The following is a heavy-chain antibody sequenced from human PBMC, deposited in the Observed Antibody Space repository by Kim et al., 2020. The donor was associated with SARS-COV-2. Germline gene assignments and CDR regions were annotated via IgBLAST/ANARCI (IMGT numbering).Heavy chain of an antibody. V-gene: IGHV4-30-2*06. Sequence: SETLSLTCAVSGGSIRSGDYSWSWIRQSPGKGLEWIGYIYHSGTTYYNPSLKNRVTISIDRSKNQFSLKKRSVTAADTAVYYCARGDLMATSFDHWGQGT. CDR2: IYHSGTT. J-gene: IGHJ4*02. CDR3: ARGDLMATSFDH. D-gene: IGHD5-12*01. CDR1: GGSIRSGDYS.